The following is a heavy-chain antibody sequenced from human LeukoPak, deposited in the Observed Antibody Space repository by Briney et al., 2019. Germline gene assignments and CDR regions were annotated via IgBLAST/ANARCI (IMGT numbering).Heavy chain of an antibody. CDR2: ISGSGGST. J-gene: IGHJ4*02. D-gene: IGHD5-12*01. Sequence: GGSLRLSCAASGFTFSSYGMSWVRQAPGKGLEWVSAISGSGGSTYYADSVRGRFTISRDNSKNTLYLQMNSLRAEDTAVYYCARAPSGYHNTGGQGTLVTVSS. CDR3: ARAPSGYHNT. V-gene: IGHV3-23*01. CDR1: GFTFSSYG.